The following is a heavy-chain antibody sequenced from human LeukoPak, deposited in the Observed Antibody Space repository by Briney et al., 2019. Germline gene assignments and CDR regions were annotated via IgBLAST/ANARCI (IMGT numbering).Heavy chain of an antibody. CDR3: AKEGQNYYDSSGYYY. CDR1: GFTFSSYA. V-gene: IGHV3-23*01. Sequence: GGSQRLSCAASGFTFSSYAMSWVRQAPGKGLEWVSAISGSGGSTYYADSVKGRFTISRDNSKNTLYLQMNSLRAEDTAVYYCAKEGQNYYDSSGYYYWGQGTLVTVSS. J-gene: IGHJ4*02. CDR2: ISGSGGST. D-gene: IGHD3-22*01.